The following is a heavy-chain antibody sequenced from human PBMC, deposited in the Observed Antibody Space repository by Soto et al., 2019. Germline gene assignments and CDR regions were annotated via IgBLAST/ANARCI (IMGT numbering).Heavy chain of an antibody. CDR3: ARGFVTTVTPNGMDV. CDR2: INPSGDST. V-gene: IGHV1-46*01. J-gene: IGHJ6*02. Sequence: GASVKVSCKASGYTFTTYYIQWVRQAPGQGLEWLGVINPSGDSTYYAQKFQGRVAMTWDTSRTTAYMDLSSLRSDDTAVYYCARGFVTTVTPNGMDVWGQGTTVTVSS. CDR1: GYTFTTYY. D-gene: IGHD4-17*01.